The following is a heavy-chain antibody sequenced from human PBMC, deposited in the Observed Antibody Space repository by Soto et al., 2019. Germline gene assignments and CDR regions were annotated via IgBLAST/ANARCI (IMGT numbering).Heavy chain of an antibody. D-gene: IGHD3-22*01. CDR3: ARGNYDRPLDY. J-gene: IGHJ4*02. Sequence: PSETLSLTCTVSGGSISSYYWSWIRQPPGKGLEWIGYIYYSGSTNYNPSLKSRVTISVDTSKNQFSLKLSSVTAADTAVYYCARGNYDRPLDYWGRGTLVTVSS. V-gene: IGHV4-59*01. CDR2: IYYSGST. CDR1: GGSISSYY.